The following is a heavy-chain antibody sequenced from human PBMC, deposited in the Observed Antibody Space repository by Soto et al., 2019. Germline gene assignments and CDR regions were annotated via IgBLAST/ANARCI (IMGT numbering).Heavy chain of an antibody. Sequence: QVQLQESGPGLVKPSETLALTCTVSGGAVSSATDYWPWIRQPPGKGLEWIGNTDDSGNSDRNPSLMSSVTISIDRTKNHFSLTLRSFTAADTAVCSCARQSSYDTEHYHYWFDPWGRGILVPVSS. D-gene: IGHD2-21*01. CDR2: TDDSGNS. J-gene: IGHJ5*02. CDR3: ARQSSYDTEHYHYWFDP. CDR1: GGAVSSATDY. V-gene: IGHV4-61*03.